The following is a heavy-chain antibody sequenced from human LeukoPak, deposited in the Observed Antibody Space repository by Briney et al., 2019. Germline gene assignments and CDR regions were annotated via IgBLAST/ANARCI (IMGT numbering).Heavy chain of an antibody. J-gene: IGHJ4*02. CDR2: ISGDGGTT. Sequence: GGSLRLSCVASGFPFSSYAMSWVRQAPGKGLECVSVISGDGGTTHYADFVKGRFTISRDNSKNTLYLQMNSLRAEDTAVYHCATGRSCTTCYLPDYWGQGTLVTVSS. CDR1: GFPFSSYA. CDR3: ATGRSCTTCYLPDY. V-gene: IGHV3-23*01. D-gene: IGHD2-2*01.